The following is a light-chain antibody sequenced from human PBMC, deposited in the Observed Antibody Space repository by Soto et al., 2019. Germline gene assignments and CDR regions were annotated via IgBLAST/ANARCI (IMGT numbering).Light chain of an antibody. V-gene: IGKV3-20*01. CDR2: GPS. Sequence: EIVLTQSPGTLSLSPGGRVTLSCGASQSVSNNCVAWYQQKPGQAPRLLIYGPSTMSTGIPARFSGAGSGTDFTLTINSLEPEDFAIYFCQQYGSSPYTFGQGTKVEI. CDR3: QQYGSSPYT. J-gene: IGKJ2*01. CDR1: QSVSNNC.